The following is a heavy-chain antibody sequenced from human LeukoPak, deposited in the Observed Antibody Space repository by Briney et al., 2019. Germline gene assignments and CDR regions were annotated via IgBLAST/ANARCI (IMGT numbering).Heavy chain of an antibody. J-gene: IGHJ3*02. D-gene: IGHD5-12*01. CDR1: GGTFSSYA. V-gene: IGHV1-69*04. CDR3: ARSVATSGYRAFDI. Sequence: SVKVSCKASGGTFSSYAISWVRQAPGQGLEWMGRIIPTLGIANYAQKFQGRVTITADKSTSTAYMELSSLRSEDTAVYYCARSVATSGYRAFDIWGQGTMVTVSS. CDR2: IIPTLGIA.